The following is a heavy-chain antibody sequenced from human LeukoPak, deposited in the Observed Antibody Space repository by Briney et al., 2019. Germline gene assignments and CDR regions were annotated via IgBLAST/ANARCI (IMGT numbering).Heavy chain of an antibody. CDR3: ASATIVVVPAAIEYFQH. D-gene: IGHD2-2*01. CDR1: GGSISSGSYY. Sequence: SETLSLTCTVSGGSISSGSYYWSWIRQPAGKGLEWIGRIYTSGSTNYNPSLKSRVTISVDTSKNRFSLKLSSVTAADTAVYYCASATIVVVPAAIEYFQHWGQGTLVTVSS. CDR2: IYTSGST. J-gene: IGHJ1*01. V-gene: IGHV4-61*02.